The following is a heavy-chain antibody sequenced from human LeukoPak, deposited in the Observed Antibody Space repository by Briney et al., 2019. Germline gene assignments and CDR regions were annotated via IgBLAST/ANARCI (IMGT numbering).Heavy chain of an antibody. D-gene: IGHD1-7*01. CDR3: ARVKSGTDRLSERAYYYYGMDV. Sequence: SVKVSCKASGGTFSSYAISWVRQAPGQGLEWMGRIIPILGIANYAQKFQGRVTITADKSMSTAYMELSSLRSEDTAVYYCARVKSGTDRLSERAYYYYGMDVWGQGTTVTVSS. V-gene: IGHV1-69*04. J-gene: IGHJ6*02. CDR2: IIPILGIA. CDR1: GGTFSSYA.